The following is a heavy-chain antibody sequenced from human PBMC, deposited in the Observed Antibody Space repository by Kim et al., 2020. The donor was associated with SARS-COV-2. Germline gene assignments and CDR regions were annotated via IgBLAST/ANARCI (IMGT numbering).Heavy chain of an antibody. CDR1: GYTFTSNA. CDR3: ARDSNLASGGGLDN. Sequence: ASVKVSCKTSGYTFTSNAINWVRQAPGQGRQWLGWINTNTGNPTYAQGFTGRFVFSLDTSVRMAFPQISGLKSEYTDVYFCARDSNLASGGGLDNWGEGT. V-gene: IGHV7-4-1*04. D-gene: IGHD3-3*02. J-gene: IGHJ4*02. CDR2: INTNTGNP.